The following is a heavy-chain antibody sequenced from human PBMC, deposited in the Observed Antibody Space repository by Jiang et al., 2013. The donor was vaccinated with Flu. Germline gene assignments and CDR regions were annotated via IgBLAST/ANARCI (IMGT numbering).Heavy chain of an antibody. CDR2: ISYDGSNE. V-gene: IGHV3-30*18. J-gene: IGHJ6*02. CDR3: AKSFRSENYYYYGMDV. CDR1: GFTFSNYG. Sequence: VQLVESGGGVVQPGRSLRLSCAASGFTFSNYGMHWVRQAPGKGLEWVAAISYDGSNEYYADSVKGRFTISRDNSKNTLYLQMSSLRAEDTAVYYCAKSFRSENYYYYGMDVWGQGTTVTVSS.